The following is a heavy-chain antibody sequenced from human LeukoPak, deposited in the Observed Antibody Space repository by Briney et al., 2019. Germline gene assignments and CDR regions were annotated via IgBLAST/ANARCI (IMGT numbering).Heavy chain of an antibody. CDR1: GFTFSSYS. V-gene: IGHV3-21*01. CDR2: ISSSSSYI. Sequence: GGSLRLSCAASGFTFSSYSMTWVRQAPGKGLEWVSSISSSSSYIYYADSVKGRFTISRDNAKNSLYLQMNSLRAEDTAVYYCARDTPHDYGDPKQREDWFDPWGQGTLVTVSS. J-gene: IGHJ5*02. D-gene: IGHD4-17*01. CDR3: ARDTPHDYGDPKQREDWFDP.